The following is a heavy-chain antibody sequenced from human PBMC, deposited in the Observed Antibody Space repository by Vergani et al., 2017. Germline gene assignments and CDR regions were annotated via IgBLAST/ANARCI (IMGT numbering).Heavy chain of an antibody. CDR3: ARDYYDSSGYYYFDY. D-gene: IGHD3-22*01. V-gene: IGHV3-48*01. Sequence: EVQLVESGGGLVQPGGSRRLSCAASGFPFISYSMNGFRQDPGKGLEWVSYISSSSSTIYYADSVKGRFTISRDNAKNSLYLQMNSLRAEDTAVYYCARDYYDSSGYYYFDYWGQGTLVTVSS. CDR1: GFPFISYS. J-gene: IGHJ4*02. CDR2: ISSSSSTI.